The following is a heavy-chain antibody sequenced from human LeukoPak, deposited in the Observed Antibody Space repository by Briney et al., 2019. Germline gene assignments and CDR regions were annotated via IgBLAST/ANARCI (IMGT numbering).Heavy chain of an antibody. V-gene: IGHV5-51*01. CDR2: IYPGDSDT. D-gene: IGHD5-24*01. CDR3: ARPREMATIGNGMDV. J-gene: IGHJ6*02. CDR1: GYSFTNFW. Sequence: GESLKISCKASGYSFTNFWIGWVRQMPGKGLEWMGIIYPGDSDTRYSPSFQGQVTISADKSISTAYLQWSSLKASDTAMYYCARPREMATIGNGMDVWGQGTTVTVSS.